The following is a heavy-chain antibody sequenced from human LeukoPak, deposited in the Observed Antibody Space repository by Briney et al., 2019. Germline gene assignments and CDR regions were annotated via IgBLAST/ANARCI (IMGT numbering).Heavy chain of an antibody. V-gene: IGHV3-23*01. CDR1: GFTFSSYA. Sequence: GGSLRLSCAASGFTFSSYAMSWVRQAPGKGLEWVSAISGSGGSTYYEDSVKGRFTISRDNSKNTLYLQMNSLRAEDTAVYYCAKYSRQVAGRGSFDYWGQGTLVTVSS. J-gene: IGHJ4*02. CDR3: AKYSRQVAGRGSFDY. D-gene: IGHD6-19*01. CDR2: ISGSGGST.